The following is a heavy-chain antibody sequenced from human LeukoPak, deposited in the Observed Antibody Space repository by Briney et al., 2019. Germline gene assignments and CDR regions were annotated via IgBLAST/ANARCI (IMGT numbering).Heavy chain of an antibody. CDR2: MWYDGSNK. V-gene: IGHV3-33*01. D-gene: IGHD3-22*01. CDR3: ARDRQSSDSGFL. Sequence: PGGSLRLSCAASGFTFSSYGMHWVRQAPGKGLEWVAVMWYDGSNKYYADSVKGRFTISRDNSKNTLYLQMDSLRAEDTAVYFCARDRQSSDSGFLWGQGTLVTVSS. J-gene: IGHJ4*02. CDR1: GFTFSSYG.